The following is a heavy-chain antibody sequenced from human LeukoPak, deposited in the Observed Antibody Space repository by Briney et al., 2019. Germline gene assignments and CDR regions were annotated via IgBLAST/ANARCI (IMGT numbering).Heavy chain of an antibody. V-gene: IGHV1-18*01. Sequence: GASVKVSCKASGYTFTSYGISWVRQAPGQGHEWMGWISAYNGNTNYAQKLQGRVTMTTDTSTSTAYMELRSLRSDDTAVYYCARVLRYFDWLLFDYWGQGTLVTVSS. CDR3: ARVLRYFDWLLFDY. D-gene: IGHD3-9*01. CDR2: ISAYNGNT. CDR1: GYTFTSYG. J-gene: IGHJ4*02.